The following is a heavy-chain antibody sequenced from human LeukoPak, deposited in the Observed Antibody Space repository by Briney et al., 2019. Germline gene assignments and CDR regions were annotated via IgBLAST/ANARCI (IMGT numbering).Heavy chain of an antibody. V-gene: IGHV6-1*01. CDR2: TYYRSKWYN. CDR1: GDNVSSNSAA. J-gene: IGHJ6*03. D-gene: IGHD5-24*01. CDR3: AKGMATIPGYYYYYYMDV. Sequence: SQTLSLTCAISGDNVSSNSAAWNWIRQSPSRGLEWLGRTYYRSKWYNDYAVSVKSRITINPDTSKNQFSLQLNSVTPEDTAVYYCAKGMATIPGYYYYYYMDVWGKGTTVTVSS.